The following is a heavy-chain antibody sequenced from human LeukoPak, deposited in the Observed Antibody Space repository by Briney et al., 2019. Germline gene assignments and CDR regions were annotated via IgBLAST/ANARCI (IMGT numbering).Heavy chain of an antibody. CDR3: ARAPGYGSGSYYFDY. V-gene: IGHV4-38-2*02. D-gene: IGHD3-10*01. CDR1: GASISSHY. Sequence: SETLSLTCTVSGASISSHYWSWIRQPPGKGLEWIATIYHSGNTYYNASLKSRATISADTSKNQFSLRLSSVTAADTAMYYCARAPGYGSGSYYFDYWGQGILVTVSS. CDR2: IYHSGNT. J-gene: IGHJ4*02.